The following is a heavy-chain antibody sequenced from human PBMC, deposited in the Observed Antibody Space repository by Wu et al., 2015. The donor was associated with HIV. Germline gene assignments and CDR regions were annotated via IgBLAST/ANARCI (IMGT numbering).Heavy chain of an antibody. D-gene: IGHD1-26*01. CDR1: GGNFRSYL. V-gene: IGHV1-69*05. Sequence: QVQLVQSGAEVRRPGSSVKVSCKASGGNFRSYLFSWVRQAPGQGLEWMGGVIPMFGSTNYAQNFQGRVTITTDESTSTVYMEVSRLKSDDTAVYYCARDIPIVGVTTLDYWGQGTLVTVSS. CDR3: ARDIPIVGVTTLDY. CDR2: VIPMFGST. J-gene: IGHJ4*02.